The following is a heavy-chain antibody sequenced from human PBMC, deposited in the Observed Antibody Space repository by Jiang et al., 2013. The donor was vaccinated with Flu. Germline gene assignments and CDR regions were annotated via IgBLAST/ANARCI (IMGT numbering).Heavy chain of an antibody. CDR3: AREIGESRRTDYYYYGMDV. CDR1: GFTFSSYG. V-gene: IGHV3-33*05. J-gene: IGHJ6*02. CDR2: ISYDGSNK. D-gene: IGHD3-10*01. Sequence: RSLRLSCVASGFTFSSYGMHWVRQAPGKGLEWVAVISYDGSNKYYADSVKGRFTISRDNSKNTLYLQMNSLRAEDTAVYYCAREIGESRRTDYYYYGMDVWGQGTTVTVSS.